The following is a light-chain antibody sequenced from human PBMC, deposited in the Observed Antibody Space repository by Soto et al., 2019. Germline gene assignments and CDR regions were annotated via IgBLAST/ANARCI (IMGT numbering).Light chain of an antibody. CDR2: GAS. Sequence: ELVMTQSPVTLSVSPGERATLSCRASQSLSSNLAWYQQKPGQAPRLLIYGASTRATGIPVRFSGSGSGTEFILTISSLQSEDSAVYYCQQYNNWPRTFGQGTKVEIK. CDR3: QQYNNWPRT. J-gene: IGKJ1*01. V-gene: IGKV3-15*01. CDR1: QSLSSN.